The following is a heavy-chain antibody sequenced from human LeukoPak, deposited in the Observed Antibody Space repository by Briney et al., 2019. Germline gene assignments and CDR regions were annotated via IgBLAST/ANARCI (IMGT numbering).Heavy chain of an antibody. CDR1: GFTVSSNY. CDR2: IYSGGST. Sequence: GGSLRLSCAASGFTVSSNYMSWVRQAPGNGLEWVSVIYSGGSTYYADSVKGRFTISRDNSKNTLYLQMNSLRAEDTAVYYCARDGGNFPFNNWFDPWGQGTLVTVSS. J-gene: IGHJ5*02. V-gene: IGHV3-53*01. D-gene: IGHD4-23*01. CDR3: ARDGGNFPFNNWFDP.